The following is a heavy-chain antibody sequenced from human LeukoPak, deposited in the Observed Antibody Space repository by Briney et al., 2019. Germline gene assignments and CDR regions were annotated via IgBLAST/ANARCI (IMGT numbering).Heavy chain of an antibody. CDR1: GFTFSSYD. D-gene: IGHD1-7*01. Sequence: GGSLRLSCAASGFTFSSYDMHWVRQAPGKGLEWVAFIRYDGSNKYYADSVKGRFTISRDYSKNTLYLQMNGLRAEDTAVYYCAKDDRYNWNYRGFMGAFDIWGRGTMVTVSS. V-gene: IGHV3-30*02. CDR3: AKDDRYNWNYRGFMGAFDI. CDR2: IRYDGSNK. J-gene: IGHJ3*02.